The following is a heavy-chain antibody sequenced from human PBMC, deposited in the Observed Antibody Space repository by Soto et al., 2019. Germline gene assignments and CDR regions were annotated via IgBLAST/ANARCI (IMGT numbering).Heavy chain of an antibody. D-gene: IGHD1-26*01. V-gene: IGHV4-39*01. CDR1: GGSITSSSYY. J-gene: IGHJ5*02. CDR2: IYYSGST. Sequence: QLHLRESGPGLVKPSETLSLTCTVSGGSITSSSYYWGWIRQPPGKGLEWIGSIYYSGSTYYNPSLKRRFTXXVDTSKNQFSLKLSSVTAADTAVYYCATQEVGGSYVYTFDPWGQGTLVTVSS. CDR3: ATQEVGGSYVYTFDP.